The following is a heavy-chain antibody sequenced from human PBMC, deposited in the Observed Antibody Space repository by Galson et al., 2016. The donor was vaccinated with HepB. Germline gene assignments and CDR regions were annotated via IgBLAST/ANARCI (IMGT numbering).Heavy chain of an antibody. V-gene: IGHV3-33*08. CDR2: TWYDGSYQ. D-gene: IGHD6-19*01. J-gene: IGHJ1*01. Sequence: SLRLSCAASGFIVGSSYMNWVRQAPGKGLEWVAVTWYDGSYQYYADSVKGRFTISRDNSKNTLYLQMKSLRVEDTAVYYGARDSYSSGWYGNFQHWGQGTLVTVSS. CDR3: ARDSYSSGWYGNFQH. CDR1: GFIVGSSY.